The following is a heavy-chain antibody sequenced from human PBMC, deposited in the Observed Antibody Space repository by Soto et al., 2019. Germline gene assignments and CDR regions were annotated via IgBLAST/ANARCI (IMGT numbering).Heavy chain of an antibody. CDR2: ISGYNGNT. Sequence: GASVKVSCKASGYTFTSYCISWGRQGPGQGLEWMGLISGYNGNTNYAQKFQGRVTMTTDTSTNTAYMEVRSLRSDDTAVYYCASASITMIRGVTYYYYGVDVWGQGTTVTVSS. CDR1: GYTFTSYC. V-gene: IGHV1-18*04. J-gene: IGHJ6*02. CDR3: ASASITMIRGVTYYYYGVDV. D-gene: IGHD3-10*01.